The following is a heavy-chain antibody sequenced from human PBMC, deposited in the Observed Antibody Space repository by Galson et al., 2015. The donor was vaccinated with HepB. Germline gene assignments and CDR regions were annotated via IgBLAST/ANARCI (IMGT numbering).Heavy chain of an antibody. CDR2: IGGSATRT. J-gene: IGHJ5*02. CDR1: GFTFSSYA. CDR3: AKSGYLDFWGAHYTFTGNWLDP. D-gene: IGHD3-3*02. Sequence: SLRLSCAASGFTFSSYAMSWVRQAPGKGLEWVSSIGGSATRTYYADSVKGRFTIFRDNSKNTLYLQMNSLRGEDTAIYYCAKSGYLDFWGAHYTFTGNWLDPWGQGTLVTVSS. V-gene: IGHV3-23*01.